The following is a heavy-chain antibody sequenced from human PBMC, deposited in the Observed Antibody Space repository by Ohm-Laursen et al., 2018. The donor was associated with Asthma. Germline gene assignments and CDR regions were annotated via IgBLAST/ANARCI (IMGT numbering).Heavy chain of an antibody. CDR3: ARDYYDSSGYFNEGGMDV. CDR2: IWYDGSNK. Sequence: SLRLSCAASGFTFSSYAMSWVRQAPGKGLEWVAVIWYDGSNKYYADSVKGRFTISRDNSKNTLYLQMNSLRAEDTAVYYCARDYYDSSGYFNEGGMDVWGQGTTVTVS. J-gene: IGHJ6*02. CDR1: GFTFSSYA. D-gene: IGHD3-22*01. V-gene: IGHV3-33*08.